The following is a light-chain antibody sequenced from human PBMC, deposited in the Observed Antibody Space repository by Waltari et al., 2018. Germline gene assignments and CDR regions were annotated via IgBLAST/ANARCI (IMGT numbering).Light chain of an antibody. J-gene: IGLJ1*01. V-gene: IGLV2-14*01. CDR3: SSYTSSSTLVV. CDR1: SRSVGGYNY. CDR2: EVS. Sequence: QSALTQPASVSGSPGQSLTISCTGTSRSVGGYNYVSWYQQHPGKAPKLMIYEVSNRPSGVSNRFSGSKSGNTASLTISGLQAEDEADYYCSSYTSSSTLVVFGTGTKVTVL.